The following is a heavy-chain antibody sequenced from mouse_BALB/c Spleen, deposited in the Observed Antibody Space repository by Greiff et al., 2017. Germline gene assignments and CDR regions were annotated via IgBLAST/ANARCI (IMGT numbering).Heavy chain of an antibody. CDR2: IWAGGST. V-gene: IGHV2-9*02. CDR3: ARVHRAYYYAMDY. Sequence: VQVVESGPGLVAPSQSLSITCTVSGFSLTSYGVHWVRQPPGKGLEWLGVIWAGGSTNYNSALMSRLSISKDNSKSQVFLKMNSLQTDDTAMYYCARVHRAYYYAMDYWGQGTSVTVSS. J-gene: IGHJ4*01. D-gene: IGHD3-3*01. CDR1: GFSLTSYG.